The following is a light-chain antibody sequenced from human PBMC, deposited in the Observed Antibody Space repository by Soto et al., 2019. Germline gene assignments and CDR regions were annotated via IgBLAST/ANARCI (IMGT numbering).Light chain of an antibody. CDR1: EDISSS. J-gene: IGKJ5*01. Sequence: DIQMTQSPSSLSASVGDRVIITCRASEDISSSLNWYQQKPGRAPKLLIYSASSLQSGVPSRFSGSGSGTDFTLTISSLQPEDSATYYGQQSHRTAITFGQGTRREI. CDR3: QQSHRTAIT. CDR2: SAS. V-gene: IGKV1-39*01.